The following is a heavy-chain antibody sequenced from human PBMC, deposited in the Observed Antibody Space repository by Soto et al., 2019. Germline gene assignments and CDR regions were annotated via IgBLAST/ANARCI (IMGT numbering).Heavy chain of an antibody. V-gene: IGHV3-33*03. Sequence: QVQLVESGGGVVQPGMSLRLSCAASGLIFNEYGMHWVRQAPGKGLEWVAVIWYDGSNKYYADSVKGRFTISRDNSKNTMSLQMNNLRAEDTAVYYCARWGCSGTNCNLNQRSYDLWGQGTLVTVSS. CDR3: ARWGCSGTNCNLNQRSYDL. CDR1: GLIFNEYG. CDR2: IWYDGSNK. D-gene: IGHD2-15*01. J-gene: IGHJ4*02.